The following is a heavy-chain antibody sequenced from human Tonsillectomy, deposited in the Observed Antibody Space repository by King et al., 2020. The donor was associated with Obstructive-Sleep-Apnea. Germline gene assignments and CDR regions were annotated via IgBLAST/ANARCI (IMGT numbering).Heavy chain of an antibody. CDR1: GFIFSSDS. J-gene: IGHJ6*02. V-gene: IGHV3-30*04. CDR2: ISNMFNNE. CDR3: ARGRDYGMDV. Sequence: QLVQSGGGVVQPGRSLRLSCAGSGFIFSSDSLAWVRPAPGKGLGWVAFISNMFNNENYADSVKGRLSLSTDNSNNTLYLQMNSLRAEDTAVYYCARGRDYGMDVWGQGATVTVSS.